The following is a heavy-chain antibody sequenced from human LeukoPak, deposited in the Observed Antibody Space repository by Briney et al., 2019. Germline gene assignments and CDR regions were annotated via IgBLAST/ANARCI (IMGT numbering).Heavy chain of an antibody. V-gene: IGHV3-23*01. Sequence: QTGGSLRLSCAASGFTFSSYAMSWVRQAPGKGLEWVSAISGSGGGTYYADSVKGRFTISRDNSKNTLYLQMNSLRAEDTAVYYCAKDSVTKYDFWSGPTYFVDYWGQGTLVTVSS. CDR3: AKDSVTKYDFWSGPTYFVDY. D-gene: IGHD3-3*01. J-gene: IGHJ4*02. CDR2: ISGSGGGT. CDR1: GFTFSSYA.